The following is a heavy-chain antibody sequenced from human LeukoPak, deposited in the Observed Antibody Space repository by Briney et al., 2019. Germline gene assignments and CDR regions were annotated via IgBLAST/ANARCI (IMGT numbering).Heavy chain of an antibody. CDR2: INSDGSST. J-gene: IGHJ4*02. V-gene: IGHV3-74*01. Sequence: GGSLRLSCAASGXTLSSYWMRWVRQAPRKGLVWVSRINSDGSSTTYADSVKGRLTISRDNAKNTLYLQMNSLRAEDTGVYYCGRIASHSSSWYDGGYWGQGTLVTVSS. D-gene: IGHD6-13*01. CDR3: GRIASHSSSWYDGGY. CDR1: GXTLSSYW.